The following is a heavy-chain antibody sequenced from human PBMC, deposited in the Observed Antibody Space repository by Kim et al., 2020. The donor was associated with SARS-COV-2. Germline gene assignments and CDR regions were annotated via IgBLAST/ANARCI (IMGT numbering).Heavy chain of an antibody. Sequence: SETLSLTCAVYGGSFSGYYWSWIRQPPGKGLEWIGEINHSGSTNYNPSLKSRVTISVDTSKNQFSLKLSSVTAADTAVYYCARDCYSGSYWPVCVAYWGQGTLVTVSS. D-gene: IGHD1-26*01. CDR3: ARDCYSGSYWPVCVAY. J-gene: IGHJ4*02. CDR2: INHSGST. CDR1: GGSFSGYY. V-gene: IGHV4-34*01.